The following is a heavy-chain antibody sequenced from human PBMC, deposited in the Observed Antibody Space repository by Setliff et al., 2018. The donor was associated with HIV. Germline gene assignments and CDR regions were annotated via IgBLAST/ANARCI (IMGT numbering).Heavy chain of an antibody. V-gene: IGHV4-4*09. CDR2: IHISGAT. CDR3: ARYSGTFTRYFDP. D-gene: IGHD1-26*01. CDR1: GDSTTSSH. J-gene: IGHJ5*02. Sequence: ASETLSLTCTISGDSTTSSHWSWIRPPPGKGLEWIGYIHISGATSYNPSLERRVTISLDMSKNQFSLKLTSVTAADAAMYYCARYSGTFTRYFDPWGPGTLVTVSS.